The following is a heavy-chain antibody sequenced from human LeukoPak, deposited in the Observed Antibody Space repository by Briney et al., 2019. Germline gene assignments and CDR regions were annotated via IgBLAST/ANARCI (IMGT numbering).Heavy chain of an antibody. J-gene: IGHJ4*02. CDR2: ISSSGSYI. Sequence: GGSLRLSCAASGFTFSNYDMNWVRQAPGKGLEWGSSISSSGSYIYYAESVKARFTTSRENAKNSLYLQMNSLRAEDTAVYYCVRGGYGETSVTWWGQGTLVTVSS. CDR3: VRGGYGETSVTW. CDR1: GFTFSNYD. D-gene: IGHD4-17*01. V-gene: IGHV3-21*01.